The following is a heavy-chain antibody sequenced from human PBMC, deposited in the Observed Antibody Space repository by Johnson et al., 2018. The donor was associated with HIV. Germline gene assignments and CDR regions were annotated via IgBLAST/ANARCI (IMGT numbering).Heavy chain of an antibody. CDR1: GFTFSSYG. Sequence: QVQLVESGGGVVQPGRSLRLSCAASGFTFSSYGMHWVRQAPGKGLEWVAVISYDGSNKYYADSVKGRFTVSRDNSKNTLYLQMNSLRAEDTAVYYVAGILLCCREFNDAFDIWGQGKMVTVSS. J-gene: IGHJ3*02. D-gene: IGHD3-10*01. V-gene: IGHV3-30*19. CDR3: AGILLCCREFNDAFDI. CDR2: ISYDGSNK.